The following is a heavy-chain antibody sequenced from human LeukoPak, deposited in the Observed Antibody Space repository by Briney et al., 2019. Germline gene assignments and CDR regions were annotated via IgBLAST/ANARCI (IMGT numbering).Heavy chain of an antibody. CDR3: ATESLPYYDSSGYPNPLDY. CDR1: GYTLTELS. CDR2: FDPEDGET. Sequence: ASVKVSCKVSGYTLTELSMHWVRQAPGKGLEWMGGFDPEDGETIYAQKFQGRVTMTEDTSTDTAYMELSSLRSEDTAVYYCATESLPYYDSSGYPNPLDYWGQGTLVTVSS. D-gene: IGHD3-22*01. V-gene: IGHV1-24*01. J-gene: IGHJ4*02.